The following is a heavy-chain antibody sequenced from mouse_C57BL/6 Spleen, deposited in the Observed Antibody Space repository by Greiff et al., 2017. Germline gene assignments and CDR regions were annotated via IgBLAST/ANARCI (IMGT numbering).Heavy chain of an antibody. CDR1: GFSFNTYA. CDR2: IRSKSNNYAT. V-gene: IGHV10-1*01. Sequence: EVQLVESGGGLVQPKGSLKLSCAASGFSFNTYAMNWVRQAPGKGLEWVARIRSKSNNYATYYADSVKDRFTISRDDSESMLYQMNNLKTEDTAMYYCVRQGYAMDYWGQGTSVTVSS. CDR3: VRQGYAMDY. J-gene: IGHJ4*01.